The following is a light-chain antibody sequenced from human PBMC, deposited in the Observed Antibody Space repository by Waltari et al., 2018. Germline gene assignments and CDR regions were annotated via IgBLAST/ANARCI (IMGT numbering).Light chain of an antibody. CDR3: QQYQSYSGT. CDR2: KAS. CDR1: QRFSSW. J-gene: IGKJ1*01. Sequence: DIQMTQSPSPLSAFVGDRVTITCRASQRFSSWLAWYQQKPGKAPNLLIQKASTLRSGVPSRFSGSGSGTEFTLTISSLQADDFATYYCQQYQSYSGTFGQGTKVEVK. V-gene: IGKV1-5*03.